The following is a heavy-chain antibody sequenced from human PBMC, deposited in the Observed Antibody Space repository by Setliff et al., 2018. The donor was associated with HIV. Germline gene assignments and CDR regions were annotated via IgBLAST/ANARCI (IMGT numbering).Heavy chain of an antibody. D-gene: IGHD2-2*01. J-gene: IGHJ2*01. CDR1: GGSINSSHF. Sequence: SETLSLTCTVSGGSINSSHFWGWIRQPPGKGLEWVGSIYHSGNTHYNPSLKSRVTISVDTSKNQFSLKLSSVAAADTAVYYCARDKTYCNYSRCSRAGWYFDLWGRGTLVTVSS. CDR2: IYHSGNT. CDR3: ARDKTYCNYSRCSRAGWYFDL. V-gene: IGHV4-38-2*02.